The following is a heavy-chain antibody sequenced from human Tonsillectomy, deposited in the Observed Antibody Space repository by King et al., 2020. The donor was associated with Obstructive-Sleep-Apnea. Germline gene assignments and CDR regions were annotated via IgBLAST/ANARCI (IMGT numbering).Heavy chain of an antibody. J-gene: IGHJ1*01. D-gene: IGHD3-22*01. CDR2: ISYDGSNK. Sequence: VQLVESGGGVVQPGRSLRLSCAASGFIFSSYGMHWVRQAPGKGLEWVAVISYDGSNKHYADSVKGRFTISRDNSKNTLYLQMNSLRAEDTAVCYCAKDVRIVEWCVDCVQHWGQGIRGH. V-gene: IGHV3-30*18. CDR1: GFIFSSYG. CDR3: AKDVRIVEWCVDCVQH.